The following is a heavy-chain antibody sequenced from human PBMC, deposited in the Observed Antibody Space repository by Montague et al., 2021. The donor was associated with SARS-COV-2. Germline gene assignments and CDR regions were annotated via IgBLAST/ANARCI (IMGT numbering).Heavy chain of an antibody. CDR2: INSDGSST. CDR3: ARDTVRDYGDSGDY. CDR1: GFTFSSYW. V-gene: IGHV3-74*01. Sequence: YLRLSLAASGFTFSSYWMHWVRQAPGKGLVWVSRINSDGSSTSYADSVKGRFTISRDNAKNTLYLQMNSLRAEDTAVYYCARDTVRDYGDSGDYWGQGTLGTVSS. J-gene: IGHJ4*02. D-gene: IGHD4-17*01.